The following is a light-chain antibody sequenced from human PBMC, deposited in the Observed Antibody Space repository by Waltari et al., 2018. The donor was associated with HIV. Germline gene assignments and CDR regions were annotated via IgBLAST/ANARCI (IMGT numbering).Light chain of an antibody. CDR1: STDVASYNL. CDR2: AVT. V-gene: IGLV2-23*02. J-gene: IGLJ1*01. CDR3: CSYAGTSTYV. Sequence: QSALTQPASVSGSPRQSITIPSTGTSTDVASYNLVSWYQHLPGKAPKVLIYAVTKRPSGVSDRFSGSKSGNTASLTISGLQAEDEADYYCCSYAGTSTYVFGAGTKVTVL.